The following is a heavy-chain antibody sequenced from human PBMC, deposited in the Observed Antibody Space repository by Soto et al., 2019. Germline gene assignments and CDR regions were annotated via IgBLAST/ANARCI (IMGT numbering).Heavy chain of an antibody. D-gene: IGHD2-15*01. J-gene: IGHJ4*02. CDR1: GYRFTSYW. CDR3: VRSGTSSGRFSDY. CDR2: IYPSDSDI. Sequence: GESLKISCRTSGYRFTSYWIGWVRQMPGEGLEWMGVIYPSDSDIRYSPSFQGKVTISADKSITTAYLQWSSLKAADTAMYYCVRSGTSSGRFSDYWGQGTLVTVSS. V-gene: IGHV5-51*01.